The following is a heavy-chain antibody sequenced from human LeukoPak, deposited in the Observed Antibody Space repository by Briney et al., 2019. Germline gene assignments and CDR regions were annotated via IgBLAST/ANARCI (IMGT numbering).Heavy chain of an antibody. CDR1: GFTFSSYA. J-gene: IGHJ4*02. Sequence: GGSLRLSCAASGFTFSSYAMSWVRQAPGKGLEWVSAISGSGGSTYYADSVTGRFTISRDNSKNTLYLQMNSLRAEDTAVYYCAKPLLVTTIYYFDYWGQGTLVTVSS. D-gene: IGHD5-12*01. CDR3: AKPLLVTTIYYFDY. V-gene: IGHV3-23*01. CDR2: ISGSGGST.